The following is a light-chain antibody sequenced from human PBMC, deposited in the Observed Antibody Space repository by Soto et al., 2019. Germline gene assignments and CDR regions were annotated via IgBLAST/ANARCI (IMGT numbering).Light chain of an antibody. V-gene: IGLV2-14*03. J-gene: IGLJ1*01. CDR1: SSAVGGFNY. CDR3: NSYTSSSTYV. CDR2: DVT. Sequence: QSVLTQPASRSGSPGPSIPMSCTVTSSAVGGFNYVSWYQQHPGKAAKLMIYDVTNRTSGVSYRFSGSKSGNTVSLTISGLQAEDEADYYCNSYTSSSTYVLGTGTKVTVL.